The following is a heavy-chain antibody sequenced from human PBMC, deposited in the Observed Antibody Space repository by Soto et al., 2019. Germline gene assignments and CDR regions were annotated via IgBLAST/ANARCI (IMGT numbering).Heavy chain of an antibody. V-gene: IGHV1-69*08. CDR1: GGTFSSYT. CDR3: ARDRETVVTPSLSY. Sequence: QVQLVQSGAEVKKPGSSVKVSCKASGGTFSSYTISWVRQAPGQGLEWMGRIIPILGIANYAQKFQGRVTIIADKSTSTAYMELSSLRSEDTAVYYCARDRETVVTPSLSYWGQGTLVTVSS. J-gene: IGHJ4*02. CDR2: IIPILGIA. D-gene: IGHD2-21*02.